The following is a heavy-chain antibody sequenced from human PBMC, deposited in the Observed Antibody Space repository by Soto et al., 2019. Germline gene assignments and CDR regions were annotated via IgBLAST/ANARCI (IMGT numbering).Heavy chain of an antibody. CDR1: GFTFSSYA. CDR3: AKATVTTRGAFDI. V-gene: IGHV3-23*01. Sequence: GGSLRLSCGASGFTFSSYAMSWVRQAPGKGLEWVSALSGSGGSPYYADSVKGRFTISRDNSKNTLFLQMNSLRADDTAVYYCAKATVTTRGAFDIWGQGTMVTVPS. CDR2: LSGSGGSP. J-gene: IGHJ3*02. D-gene: IGHD4-17*01.